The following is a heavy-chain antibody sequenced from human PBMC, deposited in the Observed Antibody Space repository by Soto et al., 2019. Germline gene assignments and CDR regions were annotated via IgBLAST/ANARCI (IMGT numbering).Heavy chain of an antibody. CDR3: ARGGGPYVWFNEY. J-gene: IGHJ4*02. V-gene: IGHV1-69*01. Sequence: QEQLVQSGPEVKRPGSSVKISCKDSGGLFSSFAISWVRQAPGQGLEWLGGIIPVFGTTNYAEKFQDRVTTPADESTNTAYMELSSLRSGDTAMYYCARGGGPYVWFNEYWGQGTQVTVPS. CDR2: IIPVFGTT. D-gene: IGHD3-16*01. CDR1: GGLFSSFA.